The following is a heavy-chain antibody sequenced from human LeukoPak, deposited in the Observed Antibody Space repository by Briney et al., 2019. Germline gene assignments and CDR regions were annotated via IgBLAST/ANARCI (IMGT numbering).Heavy chain of an antibody. J-gene: IGHJ4*02. CDR2: IASKTYVGTA. CDR1: GFTFGDYA. V-gene: IGHV3-49*04. CDR3: SRDQTPYY. Sequence: PGGSLRLSCTASGFTFGDYAMTWVRQAPGTGLEGVGFIASKTYVGTAEYAASVKGRFTISRDDSKSIAYLQMNSLKTEDTAVYFCSRDQTPYYWGQGTLVTVSS.